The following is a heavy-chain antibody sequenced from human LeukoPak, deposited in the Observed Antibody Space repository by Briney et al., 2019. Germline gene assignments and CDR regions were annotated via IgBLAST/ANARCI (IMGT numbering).Heavy chain of an antibody. Sequence: SETLSLTCTVSGSSFTRSDYYWGWLRQPPGKRLEWIGSIFYSGSTYYNPSLKSRVTISLDTSKNQFSLKLSSVTAADTAVYYCARGFYGAGSHFDYWGQGTLVTVSS. J-gene: IGHJ4*02. CDR1: GSSFTRSDYY. CDR3: ARGFYGAGSHFDY. D-gene: IGHD3-10*01. CDR2: IFYSGST. V-gene: IGHV4-39*07.